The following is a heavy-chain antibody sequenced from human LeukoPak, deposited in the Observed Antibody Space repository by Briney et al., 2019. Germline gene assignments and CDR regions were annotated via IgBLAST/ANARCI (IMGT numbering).Heavy chain of an antibody. J-gene: IGHJ6*02. Sequence: GASVKVSCKASGYTFTGYYMHWVRQAPGQGLEWMGWINPNSGGTNYAQEFQGRVTMTRDTSISTAYMELSRLRSDGTAVYYCAREGMSGYAFLYYYYYYGMDVWGQGTTVTVSS. V-gene: IGHV1-2*02. CDR1: GYTFTGYY. CDR3: AREGMSGYAFLYYYYYYGMDV. CDR2: INPNSGGT. D-gene: IGHD5-12*01.